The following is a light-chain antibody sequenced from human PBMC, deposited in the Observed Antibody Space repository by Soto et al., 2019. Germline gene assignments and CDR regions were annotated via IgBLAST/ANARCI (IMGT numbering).Light chain of an antibody. J-gene: IGKJ1*01. V-gene: IGKV1-5*03. CDR3: QQYHDYET. CDR2: KAS. Sequence: DIQMTQSPSTLSASIGDRVIITCRASQSISNWLAWYQQKPGKAPRLLIYKASTLERGVPSRFSGSGSGTEFTLTITSLQPDDFATYYCQQYHDYETFGQGTKVEIK. CDR1: QSISNW.